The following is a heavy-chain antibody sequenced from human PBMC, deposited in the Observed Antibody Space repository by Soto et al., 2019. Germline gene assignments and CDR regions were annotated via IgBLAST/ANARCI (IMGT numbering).Heavy chain of an antibody. Sequence: ASVKVSCKASGYTFTSYGISWVRQATGQGLEWMGWISAYNGNTNYAQKLQGRVTMTTDTSTSTAYMELRSLRSDDTAVYYCARDPGIAAAGTWQWLALYYYYYGMDVWGQGTTVTVSS. CDR2: ISAYNGNT. J-gene: IGHJ6*02. V-gene: IGHV1-18*01. CDR1: GYTFTSYG. CDR3: ARDPGIAAAGTWQWLALYYYYYGMDV. D-gene: IGHD6-13*01.